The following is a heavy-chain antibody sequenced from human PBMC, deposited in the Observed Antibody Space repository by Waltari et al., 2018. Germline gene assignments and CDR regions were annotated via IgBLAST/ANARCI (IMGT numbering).Heavy chain of an antibody. CDR3: AKEFYYESSGYPSFDN. V-gene: IGHV3-30*18. J-gene: IGHJ4*02. Sequence: QVQLVESGGGVVQPGRSLRLSCAASGFTFSSYGLHWVRQAPGKGLEWVAVISYDGSNKYYADSVKGRFTISRDNSKNTPYLQMNSLRAEDTAVYYCAKEFYYESSGYPSFDNWGQGTLVTVSS. D-gene: IGHD3-22*01. CDR1: GFTFSSYG. CDR2: ISYDGSNK.